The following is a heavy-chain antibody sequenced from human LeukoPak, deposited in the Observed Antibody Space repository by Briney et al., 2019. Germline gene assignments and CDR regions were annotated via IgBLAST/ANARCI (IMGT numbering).Heavy chain of an antibody. D-gene: IGHD5-24*01. J-gene: IGHJ4*02. CDR1: GFTFSSFG. Sequence: PGRSLRLSCSASGFTFSSFGMHWVRQAPGKGLEGVTVIWYDGSKKYYADSVKGRFSISRDNGNNTLYLQMNSLRDEDTATYYCARDRGGDGYSGSDYWGQGTLVTVSS. V-gene: IGHV3-33*01. CDR2: IWYDGSKK. CDR3: ARDRGGDGYSGSDY.